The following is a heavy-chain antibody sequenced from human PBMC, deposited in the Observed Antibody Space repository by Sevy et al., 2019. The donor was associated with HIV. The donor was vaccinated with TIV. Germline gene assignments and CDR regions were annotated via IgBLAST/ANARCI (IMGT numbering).Heavy chain of an antibody. D-gene: IGHD3-22*01. CDR3: AGNSSTYYYDSSGYYPLLYNLFDP. V-gene: IGHV4-59*01. Sequence: SETLSLTCTVSGGSISSYYWSWIRQPPGKGLEWIGYIYYSGSTNYNPSLKSRVTISVDTSKNQFSLKLSSVTAADTAVYYCAGNSSTYYYDSSGYYPLLYNLFDPWGQGTLVTVSS. CDR2: IYYSGST. J-gene: IGHJ5*02. CDR1: GGSISSYY.